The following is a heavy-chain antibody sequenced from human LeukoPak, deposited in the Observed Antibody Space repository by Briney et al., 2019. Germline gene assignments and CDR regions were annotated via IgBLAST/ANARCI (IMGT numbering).Heavy chain of an antibody. D-gene: IGHD3-10*01. Sequence: GGSLRLSCAAPGFTFSSYGMHWVRQAPGKGLEWVAFIRYDGSNKYYADSVKGRFTISRDNSKNTLYLQMNSLRAEDTAVYYCAKGHKGFYYGSGSSFDYWGQGTLVTVSS. V-gene: IGHV3-30*02. CDR1: GFTFSSYG. CDR3: AKGHKGFYYGSGSSFDY. J-gene: IGHJ4*02. CDR2: IRYDGSNK.